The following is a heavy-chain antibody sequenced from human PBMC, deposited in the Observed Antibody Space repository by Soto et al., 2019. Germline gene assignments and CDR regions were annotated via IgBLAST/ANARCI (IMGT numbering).Heavy chain of an antibody. CDR3: VRQGIGNLHGLVDV. CDR2: VYNTGGT. CDR1: SGPSSSHN. D-gene: IGHD1-1*01. Sequence: QVQLQQSGPGLVKPSETLSLTCTVSSGPSSSHNWGWIRQSPGRGLEWIGYVYNTGGTSYNPSLKSRVTISADTSANHISLTLSSVTAADTAIYYWVRQGIGNLHGLVDVWGQGTTVSVSS. J-gene: IGHJ6*02. V-gene: IGHV4-59*08.